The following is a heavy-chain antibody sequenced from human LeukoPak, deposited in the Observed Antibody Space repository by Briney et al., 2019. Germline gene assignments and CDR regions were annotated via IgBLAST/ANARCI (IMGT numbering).Heavy chain of an antibody. CDR2: FSGTGST. Sequence: GGSLRLSCAASGFTFSSYAMSWVRQAPGKGLEWVSTFSGTGSTSYADAVKGRVTISRDNSKNTLYLQMNSLRAEDTAVYYCAKLKQWQPQRYFFEYWGQGALVTVAS. CDR3: AKLKQWQPQRYFFEY. V-gene: IGHV3-23*01. J-gene: IGHJ4*02. D-gene: IGHD6-19*01. CDR1: GFTFSSYA.